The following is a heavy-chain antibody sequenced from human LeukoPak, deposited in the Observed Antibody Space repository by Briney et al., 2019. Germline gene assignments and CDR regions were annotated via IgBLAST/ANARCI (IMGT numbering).Heavy chain of an antibody. CDR3: AKVGYCSSTSCYPYWYFDL. D-gene: IGHD2-2*01. J-gene: IGHJ2*01. CDR2: ISGSGGST. V-gene: IGHV3-23*01. CDR1: GFTFSSYA. Sequence: GGSLRLSCAASGFTFSSYAMSWVRQAPGKGLDWVSAISGSGGSTYYADSVKGRFTISRDNSKNTLYPQMNSLRAEDTAVYYCAKVGYCSSTSCYPYWYFDLWGRGTLVTVSS.